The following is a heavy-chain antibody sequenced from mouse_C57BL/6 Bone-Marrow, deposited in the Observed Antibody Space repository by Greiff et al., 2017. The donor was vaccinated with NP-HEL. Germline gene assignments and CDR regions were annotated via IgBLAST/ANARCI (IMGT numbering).Heavy chain of an antibody. V-gene: IGHV8-8*01. J-gene: IGHJ3*01. Sequence: QVTLKVSGPGILQPSQTLSLTCSFSGFSLSTFGMGVGWIRQPSGKGLEWLAPIWWDDDKYYNPALKSRLTISTDTSKNQVFLKIANVDTADTATYYCARYYYGSSYEAWFAYWGQGTLVTVSA. CDR2: IWWDDDK. CDR3: ARYYYGSSYEAWFAY. CDR1: GFSLSTFGMG. D-gene: IGHD1-1*01.